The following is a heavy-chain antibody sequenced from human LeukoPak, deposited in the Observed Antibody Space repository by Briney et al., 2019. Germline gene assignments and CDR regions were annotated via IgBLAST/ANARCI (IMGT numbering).Heavy chain of an antibody. CDR2: IYTSGST. Sequence: SETLSLTCTVSGGSISSYYWSWIRQPAGKGLEWIGRIYTSGSTNYNPSLKSRVTMSVDTSKNQFSLKLSSVTAADTAVYYCARGAVYDIVVVPAAIKVNWFDPWGQGTLVTVSS. D-gene: IGHD2-2*01. V-gene: IGHV4-4*07. CDR3: ARGAVYDIVVVPAAIKVNWFDP. J-gene: IGHJ5*02. CDR1: GGSISSYY.